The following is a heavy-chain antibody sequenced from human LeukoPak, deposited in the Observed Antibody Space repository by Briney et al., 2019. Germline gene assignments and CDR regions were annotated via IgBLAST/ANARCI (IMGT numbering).Heavy chain of an antibody. Sequence: PSETLSLTCAVYGETFSDFHWSWIRQSPRKGLERIGEINHGGSTNYNPSLKSRVTISVDTSKNQFSLRLSSVTAADTAVYYCARVRVDVVRGARYGMDVWGKGTTVTVSS. CDR2: INHGGST. CDR1: GETFSDFH. J-gene: IGHJ6*04. D-gene: IGHD3-10*01. CDR3: ARVRVDVVRGARYGMDV. V-gene: IGHV4-34*01.